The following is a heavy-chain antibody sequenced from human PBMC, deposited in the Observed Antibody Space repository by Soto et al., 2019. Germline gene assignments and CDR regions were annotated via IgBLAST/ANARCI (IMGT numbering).Heavy chain of an antibody. Sequence: GGSLRLSCAASGFTFSSYAMHWVRQAPGKGLEWVAVISYDGSNKYYADSVKGRFTISRDNSKNTLYLQMNSLRAEDTAVYYCRVQGDFEYWGQGTMVTVSS. V-gene: IGHV3-30-3*01. D-gene: IGHD1-1*01. CDR2: ISYDGSNK. CDR1: GFTFSSYA. J-gene: IGHJ4*02. CDR3: RVQGDFEY.